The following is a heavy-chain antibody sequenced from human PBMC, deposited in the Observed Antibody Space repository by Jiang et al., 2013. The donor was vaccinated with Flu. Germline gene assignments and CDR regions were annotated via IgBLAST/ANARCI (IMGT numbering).Heavy chain of an antibody. V-gene: IGHV4-59*01. D-gene: IGHD4-23*01. J-gene: IGHJ6*02. CDR2: ISYSGNT. Sequence: GPGLVKPSETLSLTCTVSGDSMNTNHWGWIRQPPGKGLEWIGDISYSGNTKYNPSLRSRLTISVDTSKKQFSVRLISATAADTAVYYCARAIHTVVTPGYYNYYRMDVWGQGTTVTVSS. CDR1: GDSMNTNH. CDR3: ARAIHTVVTPGYYNYYRMDV.